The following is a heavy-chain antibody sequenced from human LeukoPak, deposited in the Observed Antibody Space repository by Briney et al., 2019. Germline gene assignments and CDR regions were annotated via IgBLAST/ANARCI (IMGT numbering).Heavy chain of an antibody. CDR1: GGTFSSYA. Sequence: ASVKVSCKASGGTFSSYAISWVRQAPGQGLEWMGGIIPIFGTANYAQKFQGRVTITADKSTSTAYMELSSLRSEDTAVCYCATMLRSYGMDVWGQGTTVTVSS. V-gene: IGHV1-69*06. D-gene: IGHD2-8*01. J-gene: IGHJ6*02. CDR3: ATMLRSYGMDV. CDR2: IIPIFGTA.